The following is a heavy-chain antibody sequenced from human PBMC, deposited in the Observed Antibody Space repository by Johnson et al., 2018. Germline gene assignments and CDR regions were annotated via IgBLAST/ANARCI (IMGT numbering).Heavy chain of an antibody. J-gene: IGHJ3*02. V-gene: IGHV3-33*06. CDR2: IWYDGSNK. Sequence: VQLVESGGGVVQPGRSLRLSCAASGFTFSSYGMHWVRQAPGKGLEWVAVIWYDGSNKYYADYVKGRFTISRDNSKNTLYLQMNSLRAEDTAVYYWSKDPRDSSGYFAFDIWGQGTMVTVSS. D-gene: IGHD3-22*01. CDR1: GFTFSSYG. CDR3: SKDPRDSSGYFAFDI.